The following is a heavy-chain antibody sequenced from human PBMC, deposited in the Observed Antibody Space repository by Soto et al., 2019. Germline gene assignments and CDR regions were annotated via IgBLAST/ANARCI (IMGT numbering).Heavy chain of an antibody. Sequence: PSETLSLTCTVSGGSISSYYWSGIRQPPGKGLEWIGEIYHSGSTNYNPSLKSRVTISVDKSKNQFSLKLSSVTAADTAVYYCARDPRQQLVIYGMDVWGQGTTVTVSS. CDR3: ARDPRQQLVIYGMDV. CDR1: GGSISSYY. J-gene: IGHJ6*02. CDR2: IYHSGST. V-gene: IGHV4-59*12. D-gene: IGHD6-13*01.